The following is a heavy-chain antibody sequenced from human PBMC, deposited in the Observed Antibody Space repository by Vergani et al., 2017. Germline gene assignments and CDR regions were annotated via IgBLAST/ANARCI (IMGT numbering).Heavy chain of an antibody. CDR2: ISWNSGSI. D-gene: IGHD4-17*01. V-gene: IGHV3-9*01. Sequence: EVQLVESGGGLVQPGRSLRLSCAASGFTFDDYAMHWVRQAPGKGLEWVSGISWNSGSIGYADSVKGRFTISRDNAKNSLYLQMNSLRAEDTALYYCAKAPGFSYGDYTYIDYFDYWGQGTLVTVSS. CDR3: AKAPGFSYGDYTYIDYFDY. J-gene: IGHJ4*02. CDR1: GFTFDDYA.